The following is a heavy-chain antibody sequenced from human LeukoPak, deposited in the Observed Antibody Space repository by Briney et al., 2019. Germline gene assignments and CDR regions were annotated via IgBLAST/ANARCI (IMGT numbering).Heavy chain of an antibody. CDR3: ARAGDGSGYEYYFDY. CDR2: IYTSGST. CDR1: GGSISSYY. D-gene: IGHD3-22*01. Sequence: KPSETLSLTCPVSGGSISSYYWSWIRQPAGKGLEWIGRIYTSGSTTYNPSLKSRVTMSVDTSKNQFSLKLSSVTAADTAVYYCARAGDGSGYEYYFDYWGQGTLVTVSS. J-gene: IGHJ4*02. V-gene: IGHV4-4*07.